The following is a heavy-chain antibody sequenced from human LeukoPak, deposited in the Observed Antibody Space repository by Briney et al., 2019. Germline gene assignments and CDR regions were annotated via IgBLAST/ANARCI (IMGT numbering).Heavy chain of an antibody. CDR1: GSTFTSYG. Sequence: ASVKVSCKASGSTFTSYGTSWVRRAPGQGLGGMGGISAYKGNTTYARKLQGRATMTTDTSTSTAYMELRSLRSDDTAVYYCAGDPNQKVVAASFDYWGQGTLVTVPS. J-gene: IGHJ4*02. CDR3: AGDPNQKVVAASFDY. D-gene: IGHD2-15*01. CDR2: ISAYKGNT. V-gene: IGHV1-18*01.